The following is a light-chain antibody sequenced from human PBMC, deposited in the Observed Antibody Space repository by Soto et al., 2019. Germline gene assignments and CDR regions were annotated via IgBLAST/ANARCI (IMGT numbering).Light chain of an antibody. CDR1: SSDIGTYKY. Sequence: QSALTQPPSASGSPGQSGTISCTGTSSDIGTYKYVSWYQHHPGKAPKLMIYEVSKRPSGVPDRFSGSKSGNTASLTVSGLLTEDEADYYCSSYAGRNNVVFGGRTKLTVL. V-gene: IGLV2-8*01. CDR2: EVS. J-gene: IGLJ2*01. CDR3: SSYAGRNNVV.